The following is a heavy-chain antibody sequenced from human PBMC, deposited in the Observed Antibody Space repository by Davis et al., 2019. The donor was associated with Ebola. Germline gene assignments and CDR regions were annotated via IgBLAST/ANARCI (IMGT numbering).Heavy chain of an antibody. CDR2: IYTSGST. Sequence: LRLSCTVSGGSISSGSYYWSWIRQPAGKGLEWIGHIYTSGSTNYNPSLKSRVTISVDTSKNQFSLKLSSVTAADTAVYYCARIPGGWLGTSGWFDPWGQGTLVTVSS. CDR1: GGSISSGSYY. CDR3: ARIPGGWLGTSGWFDP. V-gene: IGHV4-61*09. J-gene: IGHJ5*02. D-gene: IGHD1-1*01.